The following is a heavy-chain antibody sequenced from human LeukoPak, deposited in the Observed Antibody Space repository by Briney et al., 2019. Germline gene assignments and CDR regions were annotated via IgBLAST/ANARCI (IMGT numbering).Heavy chain of an antibody. D-gene: IGHD4-17*01. J-gene: IGHJ4*02. CDR1: GFTFSSYW. V-gene: IGHV3-74*01. Sequence: PGGSLRLSCAASGFTFSSYWMYWVRQAPGKGLVWVSRIKSDGSSTAYADSVKGRFTISRDNSKNTLYLQMNSLRAEDTAVYYCAKEIWPTVTTPGWTYFDYWGQGALVTVSS. CDR2: IKSDGSST. CDR3: AKEIWPTVTTPGWTYFDY.